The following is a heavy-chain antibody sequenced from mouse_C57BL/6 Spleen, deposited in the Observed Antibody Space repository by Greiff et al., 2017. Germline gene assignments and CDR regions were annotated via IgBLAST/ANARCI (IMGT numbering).Heavy chain of an antibody. D-gene: IGHD1-1*01. J-gene: IGHJ2*01. CDR3: ARGDDYGLYYLDY. Sequence: VQLQQSDAELVKPGASVKISCKVSGFTFTDHTIHWMKQRPEQGLEWIGYIYPRDGSTKYNEKFKGKATLTADKSSSTSCMQLNSLTSEDSAVYFCARGDDYGLYYLDYWGQGTTLTVSS. CDR1: GFTFTDHT. CDR2: IYPRDGST. V-gene: IGHV1-78*01.